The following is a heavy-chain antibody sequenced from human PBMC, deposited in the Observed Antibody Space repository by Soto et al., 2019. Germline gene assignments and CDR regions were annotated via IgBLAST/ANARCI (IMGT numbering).Heavy chain of an antibody. CDR3: ARDVFECRSTYCSIRARYYFYGMDV. V-gene: IGHV3-21*01. J-gene: IGHJ6*02. Sequence: EVQLAESGGGLVRPGGSLRLSCAAYGFTFSMYTVNWVRQAPGKGPEWVSSISSRSDYIYYADSVKGRFTISRDNARNSLYLQMNSLRAEDTAVYYCARDVFECRSTYCSIRARYYFYGMDVWGLGTTVTVS. CDR1: GFTFSMYT. D-gene: IGHD2-2*01. CDR2: ISSRSDYI.